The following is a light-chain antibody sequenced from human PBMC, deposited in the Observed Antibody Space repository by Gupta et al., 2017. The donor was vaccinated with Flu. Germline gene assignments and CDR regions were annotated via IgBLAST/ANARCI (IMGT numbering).Light chain of an antibody. CDR3: DTLDESRNGRGV. CDR1: SSAVGGNT. CDR2: KNN. Sequence: VTIFCFGSSSAVGGNTVDCYQQLPVAAPNILIYKNNKRLSGGAARFSGSKSGASTAVAISGLQSEDEEDYYCDTLDESRNGRGVFGEGTKLTVL. J-gene: IGLJ3*02. V-gene: IGLV1-44*01.